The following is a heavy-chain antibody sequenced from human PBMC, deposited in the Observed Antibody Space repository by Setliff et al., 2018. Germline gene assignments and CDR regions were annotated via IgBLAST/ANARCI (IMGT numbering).Heavy chain of an antibody. V-gene: IGHV4-34*01. Sequence: SETLSLTCAVYGGSFSGYYWSWIRQPPGKGLEWIGEINHSGSTNYNPSLKSQVTISVDTSKNEYSLNLNSVTAADTAVYYCAKTPRGGNSAFDLWGQGTMVTVSS. CDR1: GGSFSGYY. J-gene: IGHJ3*01. D-gene: IGHD1-1*01. CDR3: AKTPRGGNSAFDL. CDR2: INHSGST.